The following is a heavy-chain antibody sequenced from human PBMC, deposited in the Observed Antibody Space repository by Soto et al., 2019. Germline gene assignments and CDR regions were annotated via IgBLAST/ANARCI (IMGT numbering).Heavy chain of an antibody. D-gene: IGHD4-17*01. V-gene: IGHV1-2*02. CDR2: INANSGGT. CDR1: GYTFTGYY. J-gene: IGHJ4*02. CDR3: ARARGYGDLGY. Sequence: QVQLVQSGAEVKKPGASVKVSCKASGYTFTGYYMHWVRQAPGQGLEWMGWINANSGGTNYAQKFQGRVTMTRDTFISATYMELSRLISDDTAVYYCARARGYGDLGYWGQGTLVTVSS.